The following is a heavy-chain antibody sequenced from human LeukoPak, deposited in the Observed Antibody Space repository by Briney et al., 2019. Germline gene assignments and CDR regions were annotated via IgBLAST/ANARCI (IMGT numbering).Heavy chain of an antibody. V-gene: IGHV3-23*01. CDR1: GFTFRNYA. D-gene: IGHD3-10*01. Sequence: PGGSLRLSCAASGFTFRNYAMSWVRQAPGKGLEWVSTITSSGDGTYYADSVKGRFTISRDNSKNTLYLQMSSLRAEDTAVYYCAEDRAVLNGGIDYWGQGTLVTVSS. CDR2: ITSSGDGT. CDR3: AEDRAVLNGGIDY. J-gene: IGHJ4*02.